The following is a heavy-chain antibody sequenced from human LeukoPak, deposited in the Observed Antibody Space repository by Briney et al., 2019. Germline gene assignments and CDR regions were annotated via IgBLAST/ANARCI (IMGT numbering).Heavy chain of an antibody. V-gene: IGHV3-74*01. J-gene: IGHJ2*01. D-gene: IGHD5-18*01. CDR1: GFTFSNYW. CDR3: ARGRSGYTYGNWYFDL. CDR2: INSDGSST. Sequence: GGSLRLSCAASGFTFSNYWMHWVRQAPGKGLVWVSRINSDGSSTSYADSVKGRFTISRDNAKNTLYLQMNSLRAEETAVYYCARGRSGYTYGNWYFDLWGRGTLVTVSS.